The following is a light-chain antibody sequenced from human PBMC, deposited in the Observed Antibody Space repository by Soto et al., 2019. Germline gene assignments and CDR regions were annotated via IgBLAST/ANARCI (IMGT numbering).Light chain of an antibody. Sequence: EIVMTQSPSTLSVSPGERATLSCRPSQSVSSNLAWYQQKPGQAPRLLIYDASNRATGIPARFSGSGSGTDFTLTISSLEPEDFAVYYCQQRSNWPSTFGQGTLLEIK. CDR1: QSVSSN. CDR2: DAS. V-gene: IGKV3-11*01. J-gene: IGKJ5*01. CDR3: QQRSNWPST.